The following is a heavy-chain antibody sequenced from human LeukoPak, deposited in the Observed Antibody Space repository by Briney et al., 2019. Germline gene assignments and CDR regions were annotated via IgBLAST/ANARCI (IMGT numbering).Heavy chain of an antibody. CDR2: FSGSGGST. J-gene: IGHJ6*02. D-gene: IGHD4-17*01. CDR1: GFAFSTYA. Sequence: PGGSLRLSCAASGFAFSTYAMSWLRQAPGKGLEWVSAFSGSGGSTYYADSVKGRFTISRDNSKNTLYLQMNSLRAEDTAVYYCARECHGDQGYGMDVWGQGTTVTVSS. CDR3: ARECHGDQGYGMDV. V-gene: IGHV3-23*01.